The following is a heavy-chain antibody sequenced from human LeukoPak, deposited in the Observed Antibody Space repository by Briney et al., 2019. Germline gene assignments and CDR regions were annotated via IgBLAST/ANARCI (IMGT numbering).Heavy chain of an antibody. Sequence: NASETLSLTCAVYGGSFSGYYWSWIRQPPGKGLEWIGEINHSGSTNYNPSLKSRVTISVDTSKNQFSLKLSSVTAAGTAVYYCARETSGWYVYYFDYWGQGTLVTVSS. CDR1: GGSFSGYY. J-gene: IGHJ4*02. CDR3: ARETSGWYVYYFDY. V-gene: IGHV4-34*01. D-gene: IGHD6-19*01. CDR2: INHSGST.